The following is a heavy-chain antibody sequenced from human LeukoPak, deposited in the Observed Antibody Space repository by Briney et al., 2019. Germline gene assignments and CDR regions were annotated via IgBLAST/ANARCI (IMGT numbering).Heavy chain of an antibody. CDR1: GFTFSRFW. CDR2: IKQDGSEN. V-gene: IGHV3-7*01. D-gene: IGHD2-21*02. J-gene: IGHJ4*02. CDR3: AKDLERHIVVVTASAVDY. Sequence: GGSLRLSCAASGFTFSRFWMSWVRQSPGKGLEWVANIKQDGSENFHVDSVKGRFAISRDNTKNSLYLQMDSLRAEDTAVYYCAKDLERHIVVVTASAVDYWGQGTLVTVSS.